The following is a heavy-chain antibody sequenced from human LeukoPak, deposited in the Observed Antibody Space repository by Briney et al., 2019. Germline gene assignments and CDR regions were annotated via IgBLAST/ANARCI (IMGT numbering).Heavy chain of an antibody. J-gene: IGHJ4*02. CDR1: GFTLSSYW. CDR3: ARGLTLLGYCSSTSCLMNY. CDR2: IDSDGSTT. V-gene: IGHV3-74*01. D-gene: IGHD2-2*01. Sequence: GGFLRLSCAVSGFTLSSYWMHWVRQAPGKGLVWVSRIDSDGSTTDYADSVKGRFTISRDNANNTLYLQMNSLRAEDAGVYYCARGLTLLGYCSSTSCLMNYWGQGTLVTVSS.